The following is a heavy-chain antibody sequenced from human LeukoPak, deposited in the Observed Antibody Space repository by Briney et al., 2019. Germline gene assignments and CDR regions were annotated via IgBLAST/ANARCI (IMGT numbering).Heavy chain of an antibody. CDR2: FDPEDGET. CDR1: VYTLTELS. V-gene: IGHV1-24*01. CDR3: ATGPPLYYYDSSGYLGY. J-gene: IGHJ4*02. D-gene: IGHD3-22*01. Sequence: GSAKVSCTVSVYTLTELSMHWVRQAPGKGLEWMGGFDPEDGETIYAQKFQGRVTMTEDTSTDTAYMELSSLRSEDTAVYYCATGPPLYYYDSSGYLGYWGQGTLVTVSS.